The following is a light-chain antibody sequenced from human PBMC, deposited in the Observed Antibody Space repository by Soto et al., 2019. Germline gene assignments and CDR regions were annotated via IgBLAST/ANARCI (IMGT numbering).Light chain of an antibody. CDR1: ASDLGGNP. V-gene: IGLV1-44*01. Sequence: QSVLTQPPSVSGTPGQKVSISCSGSASDLGGNPVNWYQHLPGAAPTLLIYTNHQRPSGVPDRFSGSKSGTSAALAISCLRSEDEADFYCAAWDDSLNAVVFGGGTQLTVL. J-gene: IGLJ2*01. CDR3: AAWDDSLNAVV. CDR2: TNH.